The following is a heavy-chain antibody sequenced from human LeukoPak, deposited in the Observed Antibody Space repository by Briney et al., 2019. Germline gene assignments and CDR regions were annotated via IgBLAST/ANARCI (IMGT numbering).Heavy chain of an antibody. J-gene: IGHJ5*02. D-gene: IGHD2-2*01. CDR1: GFTFSSYS. Sequence: PGGSLRLSCAASGFTFSSYSMNWVRQAPGKGLEWVSSISSSSSYIYYADSVKGRFTISRDNAKNSLYLQMNSLRAEDTAVYYCARAVVVPAATTRRPNWFDPWGQGTLVTVSS. V-gene: IGHV3-21*01. CDR2: ISSSSSYI. CDR3: ARAVVVPAATTRRPNWFDP.